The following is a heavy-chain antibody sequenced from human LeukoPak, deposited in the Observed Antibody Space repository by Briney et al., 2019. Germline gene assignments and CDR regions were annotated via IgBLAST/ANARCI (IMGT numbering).Heavy chain of an antibody. CDR1: GGSISNYY. CDR3: AGYYDSSGYHRTFDI. V-gene: IGHV4-4*07. Sequence: SETLSLTCTVSGGSISNYYWSWIRQPAGKGLEWIGRIYTSGSTNYNPSLKSRVTLSVDTSKNQFSLKLSSVTAADTDMYYCAGYYDSSGYHRTFDIWGQGTMVTVSS. J-gene: IGHJ3*02. D-gene: IGHD3-22*01. CDR2: IYTSGST.